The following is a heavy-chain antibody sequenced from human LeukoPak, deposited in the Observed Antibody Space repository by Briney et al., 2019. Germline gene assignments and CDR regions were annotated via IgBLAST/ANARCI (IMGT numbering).Heavy chain of an antibody. CDR3: ARDRTRTGYSSGWYHDY. V-gene: IGHV1-2*02. J-gene: IGHJ4*02. CDR2: INPNSGGT. CDR1: GYTFTGYY. D-gene: IGHD6-19*01. Sequence: ASVKVSCQASGYTFTGYYMHWVRQAPGQGLEWMGWINPNSGGTNYVQKFQGRVTMTRDTSISTAYMELSRLRSDDTAVYYCARDRTRTGYSSGWYHDYWGQGTLVTVSS.